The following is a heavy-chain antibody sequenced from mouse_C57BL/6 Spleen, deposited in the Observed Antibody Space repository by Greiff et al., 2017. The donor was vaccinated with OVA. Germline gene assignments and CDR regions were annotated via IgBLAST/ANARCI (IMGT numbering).Heavy chain of an antibody. Sequence: EVKLEESGGGLVQPGGSMKLSCVASGFTFSNYWMNWVRQSPEKGLEWVAQIRLKSDNYATHYAESVKGRFTISRDDSKSSVYLQMNNLRAEDTGILYCTDRSRDWYFGVGDTGTTVTVLS. CDR1: GFTFSNYW. V-gene: IGHV6-3*01. J-gene: IGHJ1*03. CDR3: TDRSRDWYFGV. D-gene: IGHD1-1*01. CDR2: IRLKSDNYAT.